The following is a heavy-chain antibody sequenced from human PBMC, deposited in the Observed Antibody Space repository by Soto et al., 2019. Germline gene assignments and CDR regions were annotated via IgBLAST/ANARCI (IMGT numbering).Heavy chain of an antibody. Sequence: GGSLRLSCTASGFTFGDYAMSWFRQAPGKGLEWVGFIRSKAYGGTTEYAASVKGRFTISRDDSKSIAYLQMNSLKTEDTAVYYCTRVGYSSSWYYYYGMDVWGQGTTVTVSS. J-gene: IGHJ6*02. V-gene: IGHV3-49*03. D-gene: IGHD6-13*01. CDR3: TRVGYSSSWYYYYGMDV. CDR2: IRSKAYGGTT. CDR1: GFTFGDYA.